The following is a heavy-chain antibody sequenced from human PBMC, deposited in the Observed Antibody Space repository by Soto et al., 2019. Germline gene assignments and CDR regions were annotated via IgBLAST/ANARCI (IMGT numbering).Heavy chain of an antibody. D-gene: IGHD2-21*01. CDR1: GFTFSSYA. CDR2: ISGGGGNI. Sequence: EVQLLESGGGLVQPGGSLRLSCAASGFTFSSYAMSWVRQAPGKGLEWVSAISGGGGNIYYADSVKGRFTISRDNSKNTLFLQMNSLRVEDTALYYCAKKDGTDGYYDAFDIWGRGTTVTVSS. CDR3: AKKDGTDGYYDAFDI. J-gene: IGHJ3*02. V-gene: IGHV3-23*01.